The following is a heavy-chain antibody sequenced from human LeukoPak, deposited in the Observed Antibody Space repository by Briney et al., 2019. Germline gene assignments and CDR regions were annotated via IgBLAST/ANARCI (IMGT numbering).Heavy chain of an antibody. CDR3: ARDLSSSLSSYGDPAWDY. D-gene: IGHD4-17*01. CDR2: INPNSGGT. J-gene: IGHJ4*02. V-gene: IGHV1-2*02. Sequence: GASVKVSCKASGYTFTGYYMHWVRQAPGQGLEWMGWINPNSGGTNYAQNFQGRVTMSRDTSISTAYMELSRLRSDDTAVYYCARDLSSSLSSYGDPAWDYWGQGTLVTVSS. CDR1: GYTFTGYY.